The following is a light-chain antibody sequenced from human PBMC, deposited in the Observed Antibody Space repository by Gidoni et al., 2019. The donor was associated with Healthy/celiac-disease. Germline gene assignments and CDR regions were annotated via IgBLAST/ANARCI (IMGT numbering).Light chain of an antibody. V-gene: IGLV2-14*01. Sequence: QSALTPPASVSASPGQSLPISCTGTSSHVGGYNYVSWYQQHPGKAPKLMIYYVSNRPSGVSNRCSGSKSGNTASLTISGLQAEDEDDYYCSSDTSSSTLYVVFGGGTKLTVL. CDR3: SSDTSSSTLYVV. J-gene: IGLJ2*01. CDR1: SSHVGGYNY. CDR2: YVS.